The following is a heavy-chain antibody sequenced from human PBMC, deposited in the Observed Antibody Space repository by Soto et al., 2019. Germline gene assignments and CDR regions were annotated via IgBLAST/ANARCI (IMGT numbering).Heavy chain of an antibody. CDR2: ISDSGDST. Sequence: GGSLRLSCAACGFTFRSYAITWVRQAPWKGLEWVSAISDSGDSTYYADSVKGRFTISRDNSKNTLYLQMNSLRAEDTAIYYWARAATYCSSRSCIRHANPDGWGRVTTFAVYS. J-gene: IGHJ6*02. D-gene: IGHD2-2*01. V-gene: IGHV3-23*01. CDR1: GFTFRSYA. CDR3: ARAATYCSSRSCIRHANPDG.